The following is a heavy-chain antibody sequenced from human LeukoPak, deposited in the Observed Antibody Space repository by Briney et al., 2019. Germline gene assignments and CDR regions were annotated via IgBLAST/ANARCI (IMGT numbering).Heavy chain of an antibody. CDR3: ARGSGMIVVDDNDY. D-gene: IGHD3-22*01. V-gene: IGHV1-8*02. Sequence: ASVKVSCKASGYTFTSYDINWVRQATGQGLEWMGWMNPNSGNTGYAQKLQGRVTMTTDTSTSTAYMELRSLRSDDTAVYYCARGSGMIVVDDNDYWGQGTLVTVSS. CDR1: GYTFTSYD. CDR2: MNPNSGNT. J-gene: IGHJ4*02.